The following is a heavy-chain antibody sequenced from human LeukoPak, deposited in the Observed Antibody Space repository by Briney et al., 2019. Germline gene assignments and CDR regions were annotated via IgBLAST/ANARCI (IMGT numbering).Heavy chain of an antibody. CDR2: IKGDGSDK. Sequence: GGSLRLSCAASGFTVSSNYMTWVRQAPGKGLEWVANIKGDGSDKYYVGSVKGRFTISRDNAKSSLYLQMNGLRADDTAVYYCATDPPWSNDAFDIWGQGTTVTVSS. J-gene: IGHJ3*02. V-gene: IGHV3-7*01. CDR1: GFTVSSNY. CDR3: ATDPPWSNDAFDI. D-gene: IGHD2-8*02.